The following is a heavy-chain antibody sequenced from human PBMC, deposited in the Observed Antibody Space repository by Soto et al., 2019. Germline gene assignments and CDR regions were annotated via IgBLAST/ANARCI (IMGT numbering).Heavy chain of an antibody. J-gene: IGHJ4*02. CDR3: ARGDIDY. V-gene: IGHV1-46*01. CDR2: IHPDGGHT. CDR1: GYTFTNYY. Sequence: ASVKVSCKASGYTFTNYYVQWVRQAPGQGLEWMGVIHPDGGHTTYSQRFQDRVTMTRDTFTSTIYMELSSLRSEDTAVYYCARGDIDYWGQGTLVTVSS.